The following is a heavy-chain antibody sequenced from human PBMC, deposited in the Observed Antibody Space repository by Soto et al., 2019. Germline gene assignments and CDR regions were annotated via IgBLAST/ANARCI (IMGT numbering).Heavy chain of an antibody. CDR1: GGSISSYY. J-gene: IGHJ4*02. D-gene: IGHD3-22*01. Sequence: SETLSLTCTVSGGSISSYYWSWIRQPPGKGLEWIGYIYYSGSTNYNPPLKSRVTISVDTSKNQFSLKLSSVTAADTAVYYCARGDSGYYDSSGYYSYWGQGTLVTVSS. CDR3: ARGDSGYYDSSGYYSY. V-gene: IGHV4-59*12. CDR2: IYYSGST.